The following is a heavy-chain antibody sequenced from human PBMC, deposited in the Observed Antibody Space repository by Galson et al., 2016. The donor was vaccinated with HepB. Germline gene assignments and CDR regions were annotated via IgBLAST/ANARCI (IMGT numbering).Heavy chain of an antibody. CDR1: GFSLTNTRVG. D-gene: IGHD6-6*01. CDR3: AYRRTSVAALDAFAI. J-gene: IGHJ3*02. Sequence: PALVKPTQTLTLTCTLSGFSLTNTRVGVAWIRQPPGKAPEWLALIYWDADKRYNPSLKSRLTITRDTSKNQVVLTMANMDPVDTATYFCAYRRTSVAALDAFAIWGQGTMVTVSS. V-gene: IGHV2-5*02. CDR2: IYWDADK.